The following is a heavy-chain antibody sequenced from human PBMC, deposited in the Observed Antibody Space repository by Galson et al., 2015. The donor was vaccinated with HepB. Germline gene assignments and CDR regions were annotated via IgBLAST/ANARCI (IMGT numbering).Heavy chain of an antibody. CDR1: GFTFSSHW. J-gene: IGHJ4*02. CDR3: ARNLGYYVLDS. D-gene: IGHD4-17*01. V-gene: IGHV3-7*05. CDR2: IRQGGSEK. Sequence: SLRLSCAASGFTFSSHWMDWVRQAPGKGLEWVACIRQGGSEKFYVDSVKGRFTISRDNAKNSLYLQMNSLRAEDTAVYYCARNLGYYVLDSWGQGTLVTVSS.